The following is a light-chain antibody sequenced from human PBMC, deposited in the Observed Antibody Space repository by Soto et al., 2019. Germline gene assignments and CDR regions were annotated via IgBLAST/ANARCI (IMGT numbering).Light chain of an antibody. J-gene: IGKJ5*01. V-gene: IGKV1-5*03. Sequence: DIQMTQSPSTLSASVGDRVTITCRASQSISTWSAWYQQKPGRAPNLLIYKASSLESGVPSRFSGGGSGTEFTLTISSLQPDDFATYYCQQYNVFPITFGQGTRLEIK. CDR1: QSISTW. CDR3: QQYNVFPIT. CDR2: KAS.